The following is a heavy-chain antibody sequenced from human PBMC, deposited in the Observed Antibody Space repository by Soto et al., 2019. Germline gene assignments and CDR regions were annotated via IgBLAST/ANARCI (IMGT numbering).Heavy chain of an antibody. CDR2: SSYDGRET. J-gene: IGHJ4*02. V-gene: IGHV3-30*03. D-gene: IGHD3-10*01. CDR1: DFDFSSYG. Sequence: LRLSCAASDFDFSSYGIHWVRQAPGKGLEWVAASSYDGRETFYADSAKGRFTVSKEMSKNTAFLQMNALRHEDTAVYFFARDSELPILNFDNWGQGTPVTVSS. CDR3: ARDSELPILNFDN.